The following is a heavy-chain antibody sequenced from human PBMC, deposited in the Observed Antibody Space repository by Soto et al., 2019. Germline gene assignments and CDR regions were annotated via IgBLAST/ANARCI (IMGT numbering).Heavy chain of an antibody. CDR1: GVSFNNNG. D-gene: IGHD3-10*01. Sequence: QVQLVQSGAEVKKPGSSVKVSCKTSGVSFNNNGIGWVRQAPGHGLEWMGGVSPPFRTSNDARKFQGRILITADASTGTVNMELSSLTSEDTAQYYCARVLYYGSGSNSPYGTDVWGQGTTVKVSS. CDR2: VSPPFRTS. CDR3: ARVLYYGSGSNSPYGTDV. J-gene: IGHJ6*02. V-gene: IGHV1-69*01.